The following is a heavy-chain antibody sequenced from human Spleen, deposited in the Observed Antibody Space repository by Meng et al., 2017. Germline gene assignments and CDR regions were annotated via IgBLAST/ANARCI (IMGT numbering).Heavy chain of an antibody. J-gene: IGHJ4*02. CDR3: AREYDYGDHWGY. CDR2: IKQDGSEK. CDR1: GFSVSHNY. D-gene: IGHD4-17*01. Sequence: GESLKISCAASGFSVSHNYMSWVRQAPGQGLEWVANIKQDGSEKYYVDSVKGRFTISRDNAKNSLYLQMNSLRAEDTAVYYCAREYDYGDHWGYWGQGTLVTVSS. V-gene: IGHV3-7*01.